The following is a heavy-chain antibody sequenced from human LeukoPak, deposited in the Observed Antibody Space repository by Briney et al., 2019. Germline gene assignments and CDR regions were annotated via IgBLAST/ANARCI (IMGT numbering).Heavy chain of an antibody. D-gene: IGHD3-10*01. V-gene: IGHV1-2*02. J-gene: IGHJ4*02. CDR1: GYTFSDSY. Sequence: GASVKVSCWTSGYTFSDSYFHWVRQDTGVGLQWMVWISPDNGDTNYAEDFQGRVTMTRDTSIRSAYMDLTRLTLNDTAVYYCVRSPIGASAYWGRGTLVTVSS. CDR2: ISPDNGDT. CDR3: VRSPIGASAY.